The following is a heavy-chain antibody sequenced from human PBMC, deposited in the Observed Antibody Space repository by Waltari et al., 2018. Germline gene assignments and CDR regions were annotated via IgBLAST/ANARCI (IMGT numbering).Heavy chain of an antibody. CDR3: ASDSREPAANYSYYYYMDV. CDR2: IYYSGST. V-gene: IGHV4-59*01. D-gene: IGHD2-2*01. CDR1: GGSISSYY. J-gene: IGHJ6*03. Sequence: QVQLQESGPGLVKPSETLSLTCTVSGGSISSYYWSWIRQPPGKGLEWIGYIYYSGSTNDNPSLKSRVTRSVDTSKNQFPLELSSVTAADTAVYYRASDSREPAANYSYYYYMDVWGKGTTVTVSS.